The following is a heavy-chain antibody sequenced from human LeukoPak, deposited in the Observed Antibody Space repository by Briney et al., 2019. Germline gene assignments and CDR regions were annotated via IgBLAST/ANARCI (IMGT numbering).Heavy chain of an antibody. Sequence: KPSETLSLTCAVYGGSFSGYYWSWIRQPPGKGLEWIGEINHSGSTNYNPSLKSRVAISVDTSKNQFSLKLSSVTAADTAVYYCARHWRDSSSWCFDYWGQGTLVTVSS. D-gene: IGHD6-13*01. J-gene: IGHJ4*02. CDR2: INHSGST. V-gene: IGHV4-34*01. CDR1: GGSFSGYY. CDR3: ARHWRDSSSWCFDY.